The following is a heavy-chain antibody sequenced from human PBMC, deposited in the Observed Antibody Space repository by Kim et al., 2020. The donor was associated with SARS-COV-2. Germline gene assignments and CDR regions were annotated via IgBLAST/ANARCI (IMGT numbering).Heavy chain of an antibody. D-gene: IGHD5-18*01. Sequence: GGSLRLSCAASGFTFSSYGMHWVRQAPGKGLEWVAVISYDGSNKYYADSVKGRFTISRDNSKNTLYLQMNSLRAEDTAVYYCAKHRGYSYGSYFDYWGQGTLVTVSS. J-gene: IGHJ4*02. CDR3: AKHRGYSYGSYFDY. V-gene: IGHV3-30*18. CDR2: ISYDGSNK. CDR1: GFTFSSYG.